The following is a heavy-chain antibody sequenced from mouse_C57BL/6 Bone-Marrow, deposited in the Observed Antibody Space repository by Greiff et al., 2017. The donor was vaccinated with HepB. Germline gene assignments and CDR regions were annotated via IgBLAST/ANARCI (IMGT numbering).Heavy chain of an antibody. CDR1: SYTFTSYW. D-gene: IGHD3-1*01. CDR3: ARRASLLSWFAY. V-gene: IGHV1-50*01. CDR2: IDPSDSYI. J-gene: IGHJ3*01. Sequence: QVQLQQPGAEFVKPGASVKLSCKASSYTFTSYWMQWVKQRPGQGLEWIGEIDPSDSYINYNQKFKGKATLTVDTSSSTAYMQLSSLTSEDSAVYYWARRASLLSWFAYWGQGTLVTVSA.